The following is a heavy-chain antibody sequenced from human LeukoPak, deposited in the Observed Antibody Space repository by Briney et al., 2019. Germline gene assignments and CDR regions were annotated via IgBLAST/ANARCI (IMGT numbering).Heavy chain of an antibody. CDR2: INPNSGGR. Sequence: GASVKVSRKASGYTFTCYYMHWVRQAPGQGLEWMGWINPNSGGRNYAQKFQGRVTMTRDTSISTDYMDPSSLRADDTAVYYCAPTAEHEYGDYLYYFDYWGQGTLVTVSS. CDR3: APTAEHEYGDYLYYFDY. V-gene: IGHV1-2*02. CDR1: GYTFTCYY. J-gene: IGHJ4*02. D-gene: IGHD4-17*01.